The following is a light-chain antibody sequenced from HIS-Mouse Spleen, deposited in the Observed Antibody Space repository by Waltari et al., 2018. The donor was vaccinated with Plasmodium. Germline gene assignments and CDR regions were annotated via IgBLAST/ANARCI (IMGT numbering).Light chain of an antibody. CDR1: SGSVSTIYY. V-gene: IGLV8-61*01. Sequence: QTVVTQAPSFSVSPGGTVTLTCGLSSGSVSTIYYPRWYQQTPGPAPRTLIYSTTTRSSGFPDRFSGSILGNKAALTITGAQADDESDYYCVLYMGSGIWVFGGGTKLTVL. CDR2: STT. J-gene: IGLJ2*01. CDR3: VLYMGSGIWV.